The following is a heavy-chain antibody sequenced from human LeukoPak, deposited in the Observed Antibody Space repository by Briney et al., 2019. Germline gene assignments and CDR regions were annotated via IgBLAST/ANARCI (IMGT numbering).Heavy chain of an antibody. CDR3: ARDPQDTWMSRMTVTIPLYFDY. Sequence: ASVNVSCKPSGYTFTSYGISCVRQAPGQGLDWMGWSSAYNGNTNYARRLQGRATMTTDTSTNTAYRELRSLRSDDTAVYYCARDPQDTWMSRMTVTIPLYFDYWGQGTLVTVSS. CDR2: SSAYNGNT. D-gene: IGHD4-17*01. CDR1: GYTFTSYG. J-gene: IGHJ4*02. V-gene: IGHV1-18*01.